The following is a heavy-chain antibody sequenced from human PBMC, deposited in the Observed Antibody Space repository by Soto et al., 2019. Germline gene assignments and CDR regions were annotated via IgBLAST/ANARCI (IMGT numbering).Heavy chain of an antibody. D-gene: IGHD5-18*01. CDR3: ARDQGRGYSYGFDY. CDR1: GFTLSTYG. J-gene: IGHJ4*02. V-gene: IGHV3-33*01. Sequence: GGSLRLSCAASGFTLSTYGMHWVRQAPGKGLEWVAVIWYDGSNKYYADSVKGRFAISRDNSKNTLYLQMNSLRAEDTAVYYCARDQGRGYSYGFDYWGQGTLVTVSS. CDR2: IWYDGSNK.